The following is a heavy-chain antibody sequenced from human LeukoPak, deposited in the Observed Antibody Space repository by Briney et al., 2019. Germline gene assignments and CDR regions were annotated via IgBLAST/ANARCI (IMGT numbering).Heavy chain of an antibody. J-gene: IGHJ4*02. CDR2: INHSGST. CDR3: ARHVLRYFDWLPKGYYFDY. D-gene: IGHD3-9*01. CDR1: GGSFSGYY. Sequence: PSETLSLTCAVYGGSFSGYYWSWIRQPPGKGLEWIGEINHSGSTNYNPSLKSRVTISVDTSKNQFSLKLSSVTAADTAVYYCARHVLRYFDWLPKGYYFDYWGQGTLVTVSS. V-gene: IGHV4-34*01.